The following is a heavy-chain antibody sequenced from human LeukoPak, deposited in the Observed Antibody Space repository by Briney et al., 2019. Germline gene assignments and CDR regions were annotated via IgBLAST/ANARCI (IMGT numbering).Heavy chain of an antibody. J-gene: IGHJ1*01. D-gene: IGHD3-22*01. CDR3: ARRIDYYDSSAPKRYFQH. V-gene: IGHV4-4*02. CDR2: IYHSGST. Sequence: PSETLSLTCAVSGGFISSSNWWTWVRQPPGKGLEWIGEIYHSGSTNYIPSLKSRVTISVDKSKNQFSLKLSSVTAADTAVYYCARRIDYYDSSAPKRYFQHWGQGTLVTVSS. CDR1: GGFISSSNW.